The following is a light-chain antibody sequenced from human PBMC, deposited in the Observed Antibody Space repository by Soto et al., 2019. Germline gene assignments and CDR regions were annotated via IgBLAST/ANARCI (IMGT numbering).Light chain of an antibody. J-gene: IGLJ1*01. Sequence: QSALTQPPSASGSPGQSVTISCTGTSNDVGAYNFVSWYQQHPGKAPKLMIYEVTKRPSGVPDRFSGSKSGNTASLTVSGLQAEYEADYYCSSYAGDIILHGFGTVTKLTVL. CDR2: EVT. CDR3: SSYAGDIILHG. CDR1: SNDVGAYNF. V-gene: IGLV2-8*01.